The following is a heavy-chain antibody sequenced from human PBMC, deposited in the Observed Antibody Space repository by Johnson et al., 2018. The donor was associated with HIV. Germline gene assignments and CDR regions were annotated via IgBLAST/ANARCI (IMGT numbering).Heavy chain of an antibody. CDR2: IKQDGSEK. D-gene: IGHD3-22*01. CDR1: EFSFSTYA. CDR3: ARDPFWLKAFDI. V-gene: IGHV3-7*01. Sequence: VQLVESGGGVVQPERSLRLSCAASEFSFSTYAMRWVRQAPGKGLEGVANIKQDGSEKYYVDSVKGRFTISRDNAKNSLYLQMNSLRAEDTAVYYCARDPFWLKAFDIWGQGTMVTVSS. J-gene: IGHJ3*02.